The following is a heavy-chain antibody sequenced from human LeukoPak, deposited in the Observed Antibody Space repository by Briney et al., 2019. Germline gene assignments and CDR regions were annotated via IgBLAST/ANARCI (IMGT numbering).Heavy chain of an antibody. J-gene: IGHJ4*02. CDR1: GYTFTGYY. V-gene: IGHV1-2*02. D-gene: IGHD2-2*02. CDR3: ARLGPGAIDFDY. Sequence: ASVKVSCKASGYTFTGYYIHWVRQAPGQGLEWMGGISPNSGGTDYAQKFQGRVTMTRDTSISTAYMELSSLRSDDTAVFYCARLGPGAIDFDYWGQGTLVTVSS. CDR2: ISPNSGGT.